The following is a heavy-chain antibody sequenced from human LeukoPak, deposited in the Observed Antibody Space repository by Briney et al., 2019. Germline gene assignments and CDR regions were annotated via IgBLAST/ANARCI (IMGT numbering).Heavy chain of an antibody. V-gene: IGHV3-30-3*01. D-gene: IGHD3-9*01. Sequence: PGRSLRLSCAASGFTFSNYAMHWVRQAPGKGLEWVAVVSYDGNNLYYADSVKGRFTISRDNSKNTLYLQMNSLRLEDTAVYYCARDLKPQYYYGTDVWGQGTTVTVSS. J-gene: IGHJ6*02. CDR3: ARDLKPQYYYGTDV. CDR2: VSYDGNNL. CDR1: GFTFSNYA.